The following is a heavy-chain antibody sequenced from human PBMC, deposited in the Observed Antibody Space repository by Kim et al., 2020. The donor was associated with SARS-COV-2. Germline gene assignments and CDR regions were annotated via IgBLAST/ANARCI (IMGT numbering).Heavy chain of an antibody. CDR1: GYTFTSYY. D-gene: IGHD3-22*01. J-gene: IGHJ3*02. Sequence: ASVKVSCKASGYTFTSYYMHWVRQAPGQGLEWMGIINPSGGSTSYAQKFQGRVTMTRDTSTSTVYMELSSLRSEDTAVYYCARDRGGMSSGYLADAFDIWGQGTMVTVSS. CDR3: ARDRGGMSSGYLADAFDI. CDR2: INPSGGST. V-gene: IGHV1-46*01.